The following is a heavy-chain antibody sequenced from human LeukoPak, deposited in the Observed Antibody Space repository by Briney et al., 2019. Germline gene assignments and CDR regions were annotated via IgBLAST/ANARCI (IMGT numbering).Heavy chain of an antibody. CDR1: GFTFSSYW. CDR2: INQDGSEK. V-gene: IGHV3-7*01. D-gene: IGHD3-10*01. Sequence: GGSLRLSCAASGFTFSSYWTTWVRQAPGKGLEWVANINQDGSEKYYVDSVKGRFITSRDNAKNSLYLQMNSLRAEDTAVYYCARDRGWTAVYWGQGTLVTVSS. J-gene: IGHJ4*02. CDR3: ARDRGWTAVY.